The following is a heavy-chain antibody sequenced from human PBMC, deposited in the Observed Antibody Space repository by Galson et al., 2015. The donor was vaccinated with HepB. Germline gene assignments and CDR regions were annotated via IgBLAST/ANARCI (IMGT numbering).Heavy chain of an antibody. D-gene: IGHD5-12*01. V-gene: IGHV3-7*01. CDR3: ARDLFGGYGCFDP. CDR1: GFTFSRLC. Sequence: SLRLSCAVSGFTFSRLCMNWVRQAPGKGLEWVATIYRDGSEAYDVDSLKGRFTISRDNSKNSLYLQMNSLRAEDTAVYYCARDLFGGYGCFDPWGQGTLVTVSS. CDR2: IYRDGSEA. J-gene: IGHJ5*02.